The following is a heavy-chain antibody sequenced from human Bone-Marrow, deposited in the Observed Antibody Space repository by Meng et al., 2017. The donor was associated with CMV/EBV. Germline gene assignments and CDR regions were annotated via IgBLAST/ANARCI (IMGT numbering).Heavy chain of an antibody. CDR1: GGTFSSSA. CDR3: AREGQYYYSYYGLDV. Sequence: SVKVSCKASGGTFSSSAFSWVRQAPGQGLEWMGGFIPIIVTVSYALKFEDRVTITVDESTSTAHMEINSLTYEDTAVYYCAREGQYYYSYYGLDVWGQGTTVTVSS. CDR2: FIPIIVTV. J-gene: IGHJ6*02. V-gene: IGHV1-69*13.